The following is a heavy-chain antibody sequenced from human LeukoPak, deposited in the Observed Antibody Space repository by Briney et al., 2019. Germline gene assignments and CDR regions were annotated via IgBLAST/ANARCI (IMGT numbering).Heavy chain of an antibody. D-gene: IGHD2-2*01. J-gene: IGHJ5*02. CDR1: GDSVNSRDYY. CDR3: ARGYCSSNAYYTRETIDNWFDP. V-gene: IGHV4-31*03. Sequence: SQTLSLTCSVSGDSVNSRDYYWSWFRQHPGKGLDWIGHIYYRGSTYYNPSLNNRVTISADTSENQFSLSLDSVTAADTAVYFCARGYCSSNAYYTRETIDNWFDPWGQGILVTVSS. CDR2: IYYRGST.